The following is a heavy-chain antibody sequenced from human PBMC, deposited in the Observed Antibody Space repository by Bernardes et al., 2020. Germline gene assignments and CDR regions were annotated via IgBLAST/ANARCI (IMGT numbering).Heavy chain of an antibody. CDR2: IYYSGST. D-gene: IGHD1-7*01. CDR1: GGSISSSY. Sequence: SETLSLTCTVSGGSISSSYWSWIRQPPGQGLEWIGYIYYSGSTNYNPSLKSRVTISVDTSKNQFSLKLSSVTTADTAVYYCARTGTTGFGYYYGMDVWGQGTTVTVSS. CDR3: ARTGTTGFGYYYGMDV. V-gene: IGHV4-59*01. J-gene: IGHJ6*02.